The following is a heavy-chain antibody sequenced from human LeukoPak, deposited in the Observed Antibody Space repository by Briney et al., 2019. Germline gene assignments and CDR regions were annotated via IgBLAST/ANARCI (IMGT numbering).Heavy chain of an antibody. V-gene: IGHV3-21*01. CDR3: ARAHNWKYGSFDF. Sequence: GGSLRLSCAAPGFTFSSYSMNWVRQAPGKGLEWVSCISSSSYIYYADSVKGRFTISRDNAKNSLYLQMNSLRAEDTAVYYCARAHNWKYGSFDFWGQGTLVTVSS. CDR2: ISSSSYI. CDR1: GFTFSSYS. J-gene: IGHJ4*02. D-gene: IGHD1-7*01.